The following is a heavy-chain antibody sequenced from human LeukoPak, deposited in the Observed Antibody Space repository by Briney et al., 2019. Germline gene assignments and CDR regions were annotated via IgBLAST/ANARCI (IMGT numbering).Heavy chain of an antibody. CDR1: GYIFTSYW. Sequence: GESLKISCKGSGYIFTSYWIGWVRQMPGKGQEWMGIIYPGGSDTRYSPSFQGQVTISADKSSSTVYLQWNSLRASDTAMYYCARHQYYYDSRAYYIDFWGQGTLVTVSS. J-gene: IGHJ4*02. CDR3: ARHQYYYDSRAYYIDF. CDR2: IYPGGSDT. V-gene: IGHV5-51*01. D-gene: IGHD3-22*01.